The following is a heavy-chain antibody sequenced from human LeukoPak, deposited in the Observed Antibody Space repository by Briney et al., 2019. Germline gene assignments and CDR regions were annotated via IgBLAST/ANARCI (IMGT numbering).Heavy chain of an antibody. V-gene: IGHV3-23*01. Sequence: GGSLRLSCAVSGFTFSSYGMSWVRQAPGKGLEWVSAISGSGGSTYYADSVKGRFTISRDNSKNTLYLQMNSLRAENTAVYYCAKEGGYGELSSYFDYWGQGTLVTVSS. CDR3: AKEGGYGELSSYFDY. CDR1: GFTFSSYG. CDR2: ISGSGGST. D-gene: IGHD3-16*02. J-gene: IGHJ4*02.